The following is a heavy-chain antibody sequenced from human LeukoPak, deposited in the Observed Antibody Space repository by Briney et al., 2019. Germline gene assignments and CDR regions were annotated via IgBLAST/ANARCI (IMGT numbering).Heavy chain of an antibody. CDR3: ARDLVHRGYYYYMDV. V-gene: IGHV4-59*01. D-gene: IGHD6-6*01. CDR2: IYYSGST. Sequence: SETLSLTCTVSGGSISSYYWSWIRQPPGKGLEWIGYIYYSGSTNYNPSLKSRVTISVDTSKNQFSLKLSSVTAADTAVYYCARDLVHRGYYYYMDVWGKGTTVTVSS. CDR1: GGSISSYY. J-gene: IGHJ6*03.